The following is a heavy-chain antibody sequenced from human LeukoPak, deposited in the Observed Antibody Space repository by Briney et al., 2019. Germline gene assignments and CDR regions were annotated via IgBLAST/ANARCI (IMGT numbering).Heavy chain of an antibody. Sequence: GGSLRLSCAASGFTFSSYAMSWVRQAPGKGLEWVSAISGSGGSTYYADSVKGRFTISRDNSKNTLYLQMNSLRAEDTAVYYCARGSGYGDPYNWFDPWGQGTLVTVSS. V-gene: IGHV3-23*01. CDR2: ISGSGGST. D-gene: IGHD4-17*01. CDR1: GFTFSSYA. J-gene: IGHJ5*02. CDR3: ARGSGYGDPYNWFDP.